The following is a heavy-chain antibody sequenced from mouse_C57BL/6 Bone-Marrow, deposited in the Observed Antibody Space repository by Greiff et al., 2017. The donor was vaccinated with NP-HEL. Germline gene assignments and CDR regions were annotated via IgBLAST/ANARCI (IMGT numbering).Heavy chain of an antibody. CDR1: GFTFSSYA. D-gene: IGHD2-5*01. CDR3: ARDSYYSNSWFAY. J-gene: IGHJ3*01. V-gene: IGHV5-4*01. Sequence: DVKLVESGGGLVKPGGSLKLSCAASGFTFSSYAMSWVRQTPEKRLEWVATISDGGSYTYYPDNVKGRFTISRDNAKNNLYLQMSHLKSEDTARYYCARDSYYSNSWFAYWGQGTLVTVSA. CDR2: ISDGGSYT.